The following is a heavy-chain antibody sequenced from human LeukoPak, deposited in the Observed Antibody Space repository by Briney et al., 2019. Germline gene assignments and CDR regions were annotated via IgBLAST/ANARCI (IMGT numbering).Heavy chain of an antibody. CDR3: AKEVVGP. V-gene: IGHV4-38-2*02. Sequence: SETLSLTCTVSGYSISSGYYWGWIRQPPGKGLEWIGSIFYSGSTYYNSSLKSRVIISVDTSKNQLSLKLTSVTAADTAVYYCAKEVVGPWGQGTLVTVSS. CDR2: IFYSGST. CDR1: GYSISSGYY. J-gene: IGHJ5*02. D-gene: IGHD1-26*01.